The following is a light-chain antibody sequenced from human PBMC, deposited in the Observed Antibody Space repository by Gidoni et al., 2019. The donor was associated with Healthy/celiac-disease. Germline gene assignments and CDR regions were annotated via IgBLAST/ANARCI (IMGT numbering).Light chain of an antibody. CDR3: QQYGSSPTYT. J-gene: IGKJ2*01. CDR1: QSVSSSY. Sequence: VLTQSPGTLSLSPGERATLSCRASQSVSSSYLAWYQQKPGQAPRLLIYGASSRATGIPDRFSGSGSGTDFTLTISRLEPEDFAVYYCQQYGSSPTYTFGQGTKLEIK. CDR2: GAS. V-gene: IGKV3-20*01.